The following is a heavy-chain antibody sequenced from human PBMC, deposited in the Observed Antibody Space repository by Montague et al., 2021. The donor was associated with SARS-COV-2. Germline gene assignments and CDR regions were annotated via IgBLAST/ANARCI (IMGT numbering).Heavy chain of an antibody. CDR2: IYYSGST. CDR1: GGSISSSSYY. CDR3: ARHLGNWFIVVVPCWFDH. Sequence: SETLSLTCTVSGGSISSSSYYWGWIRQPPGKGLEWIGNIYYSGSTYYNPSLKSRVTIAAYTSKTQFSLKLRSVTAADTAVYYCARHLGNWFIVVVPCWFDHWGQGTLVTVSS. D-gene: IGHD2-2*01. J-gene: IGHJ5*02. V-gene: IGHV4-39*01.